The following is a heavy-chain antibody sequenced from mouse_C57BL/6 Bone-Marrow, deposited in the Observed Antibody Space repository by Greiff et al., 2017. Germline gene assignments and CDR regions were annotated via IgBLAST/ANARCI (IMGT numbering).Heavy chain of an antibody. CDR1: GYTFTSYG. D-gene: IGHD2-3*01. Sequence: VQLQQSGAELVRPGSSVKMSCKTSGYTFTSYGINWVKQRPGQGLEWIGYIYIGNGYTEYNEKFKGKATLTSDTSASTAYMQLSSLTSEDSAIYFCARSRGEYDGYYPSFDYWGQGTTLTVSS. J-gene: IGHJ2*01. CDR3: ARSRGEYDGYYPSFDY. CDR2: IYIGNGYT. V-gene: IGHV1-58*01.